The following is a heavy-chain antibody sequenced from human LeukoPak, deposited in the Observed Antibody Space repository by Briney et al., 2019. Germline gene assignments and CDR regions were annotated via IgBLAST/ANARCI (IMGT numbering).Heavy chain of an antibody. CDR1: GGSFSGYY. CDR2: INHSGST. J-gene: IGHJ4*02. Sequence: SATLSLTCAVYGGSFSGYYWSWIRQPPGKGLELIGEINHSGSTNYNPSLKSRVTISVDTSKNQFSLRLSSVTAADTAVYYCARVRGCSGGSCYYDYWGQGTPVTVSS. D-gene: IGHD2-15*01. V-gene: IGHV4-34*01. CDR3: ARVRGCSGGSCYYDY.